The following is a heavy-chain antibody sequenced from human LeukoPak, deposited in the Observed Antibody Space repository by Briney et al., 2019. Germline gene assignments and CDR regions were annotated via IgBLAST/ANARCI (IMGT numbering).Heavy chain of an antibody. D-gene: IGHD4-17*01. J-gene: IGHJ4*02. CDR3: ARSPATETDH. CDR1: GGSISSSNW. CDR2: IYRSGST. Sequence: PSETLSLTCAVSGGSISSSNWWNWVRQPPGKGLEWIGEIYRSGSTNYNPSLKSRVTISVDTSKNQFSLKLSSVTAADTAVYYCARSPATETDHWGQGTLVTVSS. V-gene: IGHV4-4*02.